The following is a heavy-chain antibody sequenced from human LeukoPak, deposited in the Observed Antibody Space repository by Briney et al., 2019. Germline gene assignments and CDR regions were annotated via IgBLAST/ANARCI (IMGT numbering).Heavy chain of an antibody. V-gene: IGHV3-23*01. J-gene: IGHJ4*02. CDR1: GSTFSRYA. Sequence: GGSLRLSCAASGSTFSRYAMSWVRQAPGKGLEWLSAISESDGSTYYADSVKGRFTISRDNSKNTLYLQMNSLGADDTAVYFCAKNISQGYTFGSIEEDYWGQGTLVTVSS. CDR2: ISESDGST. D-gene: IGHD5-18*01. CDR3: AKNISQGYTFGSIEEDY.